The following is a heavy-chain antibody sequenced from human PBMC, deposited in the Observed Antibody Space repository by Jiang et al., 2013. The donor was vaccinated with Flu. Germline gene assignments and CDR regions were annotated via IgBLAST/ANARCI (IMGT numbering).Heavy chain of an antibody. Sequence: GKGLEWIGYIYHSGSTYYNPSLKSRVTISVDRSKNQFSLKLSSVTAADTAVYYCASSYYYGSGSYLHWGQGTLVTVSS. J-gene: IGHJ4*02. CDR2: IYHSGST. V-gene: IGHV4-30-2*01. CDR3: ASSYYYGSGSYLH. D-gene: IGHD3-10*01.